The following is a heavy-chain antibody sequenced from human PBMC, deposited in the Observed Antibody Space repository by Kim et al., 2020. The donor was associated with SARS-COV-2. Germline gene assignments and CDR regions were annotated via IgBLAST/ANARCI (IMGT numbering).Heavy chain of an antibody. CDR3: ARLLDEYYYDSSGGVFDY. D-gene: IGHD3-22*01. Sequence: GRFTITRDNAKNSLYLQMNSLRAEDTAVYYCARLLDEYYYDSSGGVFDYWGQGTLGTVSS. J-gene: IGHJ4*02. V-gene: IGHV3-11*03.